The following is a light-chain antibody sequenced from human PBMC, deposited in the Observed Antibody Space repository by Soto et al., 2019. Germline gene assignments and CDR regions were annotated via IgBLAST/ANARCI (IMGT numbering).Light chain of an antibody. Sequence: QSALTQPASVSGSPGQSITISCAGTSSDVGAYNYVSWYQQYPGRAPKLIIYDVTERPSGVSSRFSGFKSGNTASLTISGLQAEDEADYYCSSYTTNRGYVFGTGTKLTVL. CDR2: DVT. CDR3: SSYTTNRGYV. V-gene: IGLV2-14*01. J-gene: IGLJ1*01. CDR1: SSDVGAYNY.